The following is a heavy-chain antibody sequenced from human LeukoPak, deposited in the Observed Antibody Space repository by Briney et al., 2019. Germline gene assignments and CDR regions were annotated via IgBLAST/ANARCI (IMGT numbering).Heavy chain of an antibody. V-gene: IGHV4-61*02. D-gene: IGHD6-19*01. CDR2: IYTSGST. CDR3: AREHVMQWLVGDWFDP. CDR1: GGSISSGSYY. J-gene: IGHJ5*02. Sequence: PSETLSLTCTVSGGSISSGSYYWSWIRQPAGKGLEWIGRIYTSGSTNYNPSLKGRVTISVDTSKNQFSLKLSSVTAADTAVYYCAREHVMQWLVGDWFDPWGQGTLVTVSS.